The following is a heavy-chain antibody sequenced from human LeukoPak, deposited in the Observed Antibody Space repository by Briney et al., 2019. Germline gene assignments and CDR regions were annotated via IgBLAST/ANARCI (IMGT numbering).Heavy chain of an antibody. J-gene: IGHJ4*02. V-gene: IGHV3-15*01. CDR1: GFTFSNAW. CDR3: TTGVMITFGGVIVFDY. CDR2: IKSKTDGGTT. Sequence: GGSLRLSCAASGFTFSNAWMSWVRQAPGKGLEWVGRIKSKTDGGTTDYAAPVKGRFTISRDDSKNTLYLQMNRLKTEDTAVYYCTTGVMITFGGVIVFDYWGQGTLVTVSS. D-gene: IGHD3-16*02.